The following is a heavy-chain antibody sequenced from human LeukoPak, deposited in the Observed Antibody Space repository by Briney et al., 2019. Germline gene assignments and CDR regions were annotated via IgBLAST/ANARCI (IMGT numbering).Heavy chain of an antibody. CDR1: GGSFSGYY. J-gene: IGHJ2*01. CDR3: ARDFELRGAAGPNWYFDL. D-gene: IGHD6-13*01. Sequence: KSSETLSLTCAVYGGSFSGYYWSWIRQPPGKGLEWIGEINHSGSTNYNPSLKSRVTISVDTSKNQFSLKLSSVTAADTAVYYCARDFELRGAAGPNWYFDLWGRGTLVTVSS. CDR2: INHSGST. V-gene: IGHV4-34*01.